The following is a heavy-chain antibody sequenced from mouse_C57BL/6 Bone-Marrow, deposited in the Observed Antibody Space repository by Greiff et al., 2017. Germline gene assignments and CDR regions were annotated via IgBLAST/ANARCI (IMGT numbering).Heavy chain of an antibody. Sequence: VQLKESGPELVKPGASVKMSCKASGYTFTDYNMHWVKQSHGKSLEWIGYINPNNGGTSYNQKFKGKATLTVNKSSSTAYMELRSLTSEDSAVYYCAVYYGSPMDYGGQGTSVTVSS. CDR2: INPNNGGT. CDR1: GYTFTDYN. CDR3: AVYYGSPMDY. V-gene: IGHV1-22*01. J-gene: IGHJ4*01. D-gene: IGHD1-1*01.